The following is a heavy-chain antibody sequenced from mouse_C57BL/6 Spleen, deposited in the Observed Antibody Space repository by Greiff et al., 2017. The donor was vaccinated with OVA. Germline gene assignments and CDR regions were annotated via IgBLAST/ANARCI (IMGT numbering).Heavy chain of an antibody. CDR3: ARDYYGSSYPAWFAY. CDR1: GYTFTDHT. CDR2: IYPRDGST. Sequence: QVQLKQSDAELVKPGASVKISCKVSGYTFTDHTIHWMKQRPEPGLEWIGYIYPRDGSTKYNEKFKGKATLTADKSSSTAYMQLNSLTSEDSAVDFCARDYYGSSYPAWFAYWGQGTLVTVSA. D-gene: IGHD1-1*01. V-gene: IGHV1-78*01. J-gene: IGHJ3*01.